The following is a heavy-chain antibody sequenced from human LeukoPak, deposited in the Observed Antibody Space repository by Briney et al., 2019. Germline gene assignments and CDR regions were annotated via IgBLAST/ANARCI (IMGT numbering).Heavy chain of an antibody. CDR1: GFTFNNYA. V-gene: IGHV3-23*01. J-gene: IGHJ4*02. CDR2: ISGTGGST. CDR3: ATRPPKSSSWYRGRFDC. D-gene: IGHD6-13*01. Sequence: GGSLRLSCAASGFTFNNYAMSWVRQAPGKGLEWVSAISGTGGSTYYADSVKGRFTISRDNSKNTLYLQMNSLRAEDTAVYYCATRPPKSSSWYRGRFDCWGQGTLVTVSS.